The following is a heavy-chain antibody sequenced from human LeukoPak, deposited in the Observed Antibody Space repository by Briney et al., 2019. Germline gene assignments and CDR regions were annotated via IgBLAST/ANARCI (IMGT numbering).Heavy chain of an antibody. CDR1: GFTFSDYY. Sequence: GGSLRLSCAASGFTFSDYYMSWIRQAPGKGLEWVSYISSSGSTIYYADSVKGRFTISRDNANNSLYLQMNSLRVEDTAVYYCARDIGGSYPRPFDYWGQGTLVTVSS. CDR2: ISSSGSTI. D-gene: IGHD1-26*01. J-gene: IGHJ4*02. V-gene: IGHV3-11*04. CDR3: ARDIGGSYPRPFDY.